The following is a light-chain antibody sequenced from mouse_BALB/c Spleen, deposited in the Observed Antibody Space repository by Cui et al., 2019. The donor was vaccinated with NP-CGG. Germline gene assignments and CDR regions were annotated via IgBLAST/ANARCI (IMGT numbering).Light chain of an antibody. CDR2: GTN. Sequence: QAVVTQESALPTSPGETVTLTCRSGTGTVTTSNYANWVQEKPDHLFTGLIGGTNNRAPGVPARFSGSLIEDKAALTITGAQTEDEAIYFCALWYSNHWVFGGGTKLTVL. CDR1: TGTVTTSNY. CDR3: ALWYSNHWV. J-gene: IGLJ1*01. V-gene: IGLV1*01.